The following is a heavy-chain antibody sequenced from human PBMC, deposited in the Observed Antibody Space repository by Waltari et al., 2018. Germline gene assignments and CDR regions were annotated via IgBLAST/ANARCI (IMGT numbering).Heavy chain of an antibody. V-gene: IGHV3-30*03. CDR1: GFNFSIYG. CDR3: ARDFDPGMDV. CDR2: ISYDGNDE. D-gene: IGHD3-9*01. Sequence: QVQLVESGGGVVKPGRSLRLSCAVSGFNFSIYGMHWVRQAQGKGLEWVAIISYDGNDEYYAASVRGRFTISRDNSKNTLDLQMNSLTSEDTAVYYCARDFDPGMDVWGQGTTVTVSS. J-gene: IGHJ6*02.